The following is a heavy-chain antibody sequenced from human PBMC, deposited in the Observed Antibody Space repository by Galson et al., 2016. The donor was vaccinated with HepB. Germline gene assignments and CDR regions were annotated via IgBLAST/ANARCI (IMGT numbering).Heavy chain of an antibody. CDR1: GDSVYNNGAA. CDR3: ARAVMLGRGMDV. CDR2: TFYRSTWEN. D-gene: IGHD3-10*01. V-gene: IGHV6-1*01. Sequence: CAISGDSVYNNGAAWVWIRQSPSRGLEWLGRTFYRSTWENHYAGSVKHRITTSPDTSRHQYSLHLNSVTPEDTAVYYCARAVMLGRGMDVWGQGTTVTGSS. J-gene: IGHJ6*02.